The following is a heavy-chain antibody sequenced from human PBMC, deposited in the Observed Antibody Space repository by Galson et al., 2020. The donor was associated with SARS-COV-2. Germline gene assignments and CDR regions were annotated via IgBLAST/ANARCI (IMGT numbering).Heavy chain of an antibody. J-gene: IGHJ4*02. CDR1: GGSVRSSSYW. D-gene: IGHD3-22*01. CDR2: NYYSGTT. V-gene: IGHV4-39*01. CDR3: ARLYRYYDSSGYPDY. Sequence: SETLSLTCSVSGGSVRSSSYWWAWIRQPPGKGLEWIGSNYYSGTTYYNPSHLRRLTISVDTSENQFSLNLSSVSAADTAVYYCARLYRYYDSSGYPDYWGQGTLVTVSS.